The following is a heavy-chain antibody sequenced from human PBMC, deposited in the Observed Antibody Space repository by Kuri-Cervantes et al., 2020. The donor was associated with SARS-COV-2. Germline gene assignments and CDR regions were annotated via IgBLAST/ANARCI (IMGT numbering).Heavy chain of an antibody. V-gene: IGHV3-23*01. Sequence: GESLKISCAASGFTFSNAWMSWVRQAPGKGLEWVSAISGSGGSTYYADSVKGRFTISRGNSKNTLYLQMNSLRAEDTAVYYCARDRDDSSGRYYFDYWGQGTLVTVSS. CDR2: ISGSGGST. J-gene: IGHJ4*02. CDR1: GFTFSNAW. CDR3: ARDRDDSSGRYYFDY. D-gene: IGHD3-22*01.